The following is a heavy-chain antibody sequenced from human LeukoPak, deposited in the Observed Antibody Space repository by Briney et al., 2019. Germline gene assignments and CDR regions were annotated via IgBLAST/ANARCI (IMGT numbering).Heavy chain of an antibody. J-gene: IGHJ4*02. V-gene: IGHV4-39*07. D-gene: IGHD2-2*02. CDR3: ASRGTGRRYCSSTSCYTTPLYYSFDY. CDR2: IHYSGST. CDR1: GGSISSSRYY. Sequence: SETLSLTCTVSGGSISSSRYYWGWIRQPPGKGLEWIGSIHYSGSTYYNPSLKSRVTVSVDTSENQFSLKLSSVTAADTAVYYCASRGTGRRYCSSTSCYTTPLYYSFDYWGQGTLVTVSS.